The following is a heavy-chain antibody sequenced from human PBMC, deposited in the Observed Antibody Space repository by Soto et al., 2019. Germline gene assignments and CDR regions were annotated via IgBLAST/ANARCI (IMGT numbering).Heavy chain of an antibody. J-gene: IGHJ3*02. CDR3: ARGGGGDDAFDI. V-gene: IGHV5-10-1*01. CDR2: IDPSDSYT. Sequence: LGESLKISCQASGYSVASYWITWVRQMPGKGLEWMGRIDPSDSYTNYSPSFQGHVTISADKSINTAYLQWSSLKASDTAMYYCARGGGGDDAFDIWGQGAMVTVSS. CDR1: GYSVASYW. D-gene: IGHD2-15*01.